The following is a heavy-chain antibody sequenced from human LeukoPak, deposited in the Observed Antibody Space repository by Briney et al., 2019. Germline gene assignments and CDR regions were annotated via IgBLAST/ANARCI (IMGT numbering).Heavy chain of an antibody. J-gene: IGHJ3*02. CDR2: IFNTGST. CDR3: ALFGSGTGKDAFDI. Sequence: PSETLSLTCSVSGGSMRSGDYYWSWVRQPPGKGLEWIGYIFNTGSTYYNPSLKSRVTIPVDLSKNQFHLKLPSVTVADTAVYYCALFGSGTGKDAFDIWGQGILVTVSS. D-gene: IGHD3-10*01. CDR1: GGSMRSGDYY. V-gene: IGHV4-30-4*01.